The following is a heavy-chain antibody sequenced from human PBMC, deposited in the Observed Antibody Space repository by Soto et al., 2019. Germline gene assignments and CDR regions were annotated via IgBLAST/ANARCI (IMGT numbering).Heavy chain of an antibody. CDR1: GRSISSSRYY. J-gene: IGHJ4*01. CDR2: IYYSGST. Sequence: SLTCTVSGRSISSSRYYWGWIRQPPGKGLELIGSIYYSGSTYYNPSLKSRVTISVDTSNNQFSLQLSSVTATDTTRYYCPTRYTVTTPVDYW. CDR3: PTRYTVTTPVDY. V-gene: IGHV4-39*01. D-gene: IGHD4-17*01.